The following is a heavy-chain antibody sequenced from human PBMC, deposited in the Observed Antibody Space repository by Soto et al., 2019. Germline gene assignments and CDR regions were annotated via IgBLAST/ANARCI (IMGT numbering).Heavy chain of an antibody. CDR3: ARSYGSSGWQSYFDY. J-gene: IGHJ4*02. Sequence: ASVKVSCKTSGYSFKNYGVAWVRQAPGQGLEWMGWISAYNGNTNYAQNFQGRVTMTTDTSTGTVYMELRSLRSDDTAVYYCARSYGSSGWQSYFDYWGQGTLVTVSS. CDR2: ISAYNGNT. CDR1: GYSFKNYG. V-gene: IGHV1-18*01. D-gene: IGHD6-19*01.